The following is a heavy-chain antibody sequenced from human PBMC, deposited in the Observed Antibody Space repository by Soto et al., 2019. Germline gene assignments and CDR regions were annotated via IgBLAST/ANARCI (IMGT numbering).Heavy chain of an antibody. CDR2: IWYDGSNK. Sequence: GGSLRLSCAASGFTFSSYGMHWVRQAPGKGLEWVAVIWYDGSNKYYADSVKGRFTISRDNSKNTLYLQMNSLRAEDTAVYYCARYCIGGSCPFDYWGQGTLVTV. J-gene: IGHJ4*02. D-gene: IGHD2-15*01. V-gene: IGHV3-33*01. CDR3: ARYCIGGSCPFDY. CDR1: GFTFSSYG.